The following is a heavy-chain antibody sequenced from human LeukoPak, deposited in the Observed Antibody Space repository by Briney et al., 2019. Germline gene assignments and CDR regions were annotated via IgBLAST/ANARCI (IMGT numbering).Heavy chain of an antibody. D-gene: IGHD2-2*01. CDR1: GFTFSSYG. V-gene: IGHV3-30*02. CDR2: IRYDGSNK. Sequence: GGFLRLSCAASGFTFSSYGMHWVRQAPGKGLEWVAFIRYDGSNKYYADSVKGRFTISRDNSKNTLYLQMNSLRAEDTAVYYCAPLLVVPAAPPMVDYWGQGTLVTVSS. J-gene: IGHJ4*02. CDR3: APLLVVPAAPPMVDY.